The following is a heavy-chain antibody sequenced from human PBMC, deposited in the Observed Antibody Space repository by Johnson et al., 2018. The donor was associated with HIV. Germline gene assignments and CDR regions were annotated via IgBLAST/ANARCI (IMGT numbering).Heavy chain of an antibody. CDR3: ARTYYYDIMPGADAFDI. V-gene: IGHV3-13*01. CDR2: IGTTGDT. D-gene: IGHD3-22*01. Sequence: VQLVESGGGLVQPGGSLRLSCAASGFTLSSYDIHWVRQATGKGLEWVAAIGTTGDTFYPGSVKGRFTISRENAKNSLYLQMNSLRAEDTAVYYCARTYYYDIMPGADAFDIWGQGTMVTVSS. CDR1: GFTLSSYD. J-gene: IGHJ3*02.